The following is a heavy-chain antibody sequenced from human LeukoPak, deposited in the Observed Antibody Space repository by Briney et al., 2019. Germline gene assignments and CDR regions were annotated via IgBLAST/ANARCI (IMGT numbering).Heavy chain of an antibody. V-gene: IGHV3-23*01. CDR1: GFTFSSCA. CDR3: AKQSYSSCYTALNF. J-gene: IGHJ4*02. D-gene: IGHD6-19*01. Sequence: GGSLRLSCAASGFTFSSCAMSWVRQAPGKGLEWVSVISGSGDSTYYADSVKGRFTVHRDNSKNTLYVQKNTLRDEDTAVYYCAKQSYSSCYTALNFWGQGTLVTVSS. CDR2: ISGSGDST.